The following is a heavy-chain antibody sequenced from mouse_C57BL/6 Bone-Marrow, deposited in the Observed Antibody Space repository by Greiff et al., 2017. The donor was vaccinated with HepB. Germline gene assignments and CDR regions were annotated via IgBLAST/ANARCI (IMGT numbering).Heavy chain of an antibody. V-gene: IGHV1-31*01. Sequence: EVQLQQSGPALVKPGASVKISCKASGYSFTGYYMHWVKQSHGNILDWIGYIYPYNGVSSYNQKFKGKSTLTVDKSSSTAYMELRSLTSEDSAVYYCASYYCGSAPYFDVWGTGTTVTVSS. CDR3: ASYYCGSAPYFDV. D-gene: IGHD1-1*01. CDR1: GYSFTGYY. J-gene: IGHJ1*03. CDR2: IYPYNGVS.